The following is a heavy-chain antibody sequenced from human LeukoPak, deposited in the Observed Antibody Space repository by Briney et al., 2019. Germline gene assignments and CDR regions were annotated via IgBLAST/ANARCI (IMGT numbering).Heavy chain of an antibody. CDR3: ARVTVGATTYYYGMDV. CDR2: IWYDGSNK. D-gene: IGHD1-26*01. CDR1: GFTFSSYG. J-gene: IGHJ6*02. V-gene: IGHV3-33*01. Sequence: PGRSLRLSCAASGFTFSSYGMHWVRQAPGEGLEWVAVIWYDGSNKYYADSVKGRFTISRDNSKNTLYLQMNSLRAEDTAVYYCARVTVGATTYYYGMDVWGQGTTVTVSS.